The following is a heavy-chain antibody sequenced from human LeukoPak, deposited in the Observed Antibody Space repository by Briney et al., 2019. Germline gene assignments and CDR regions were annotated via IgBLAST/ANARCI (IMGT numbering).Heavy chain of an antibody. Sequence: PPGGSLRLSCAASGFTFSSYGMSWVRQAPGKGLEWVSAISGSGGSTYYADSVKGRFTISRDNSKNTLYLQMNSLRAEDTAVYYCAKYLRYFDWLFWGQGTLVTVSS. J-gene: IGHJ4*02. V-gene: IGHV3-23*01. CDR2: ISGSGGST. CDR1: GFTFSSYG. D-gene: IGHD3-9*01. CDR3: AKYLRYFDWLF.